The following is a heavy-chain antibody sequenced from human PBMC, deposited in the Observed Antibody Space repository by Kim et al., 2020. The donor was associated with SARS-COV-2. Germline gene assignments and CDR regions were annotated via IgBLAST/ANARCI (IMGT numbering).Heavy chain of an antibody. Sequence: GGSLSLSCAASGFTVSSNYMTWVRQAPGKGLEWVSLIFSDGSAYYADSVKGRFTISRDNSKNTLYLQVNSLSVEDTAVYYCAREGGGWGPWPLRDYWGQGTLVTVSS. CDR2: IFSDGSA. V-gene: IGHV3-66*01. CDR3: AREGGGWGPWPLRDY. D-gene: IGHD3-16*01. J-gene: IGHJ4*02. CDR1: GFTVSSNY.